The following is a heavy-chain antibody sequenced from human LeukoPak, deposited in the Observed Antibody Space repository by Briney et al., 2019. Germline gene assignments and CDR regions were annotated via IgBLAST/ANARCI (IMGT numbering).Heavy chain of an antibody. CDR1: GYNFTIYW. CDR3: AIFDFLFGEIDNWFDP. J-gene: IGHJ5*02. Sequence: GESLKISCKGSGYNFTIYWIGWVRQMPGKGLEWMGIIYPGDSDTRYSPSFQGQVTISANKSISTAYLQWSSLKASDTAMYYCAIFDFLFGEIDNWFDPWGQGTQVTVSS. V-gene: IGHV5-51*01. CDR2: IYPGDSDT. D-gene: IGHD3-16*01.